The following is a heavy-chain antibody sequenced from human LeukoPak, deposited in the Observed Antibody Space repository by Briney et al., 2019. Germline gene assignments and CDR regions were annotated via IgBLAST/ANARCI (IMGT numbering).Heavy chain of an antibody. V-gene: IGHV4-38-2*02. Sequence: SETLSLTCTISGYSISSGYFWGWFRQPPVKGLEWIGTIYHSGNTNYNPSLKSRLTISVDKSKNQFSLRLSSVTAADTAVYYCARAPALYGTPHAFDIWGRGTMVTVSS. CDR3: ARAPALYGTPHAFDI. D-gene: IGHD2-8*01. CDR2: IYHSGNT. CDR1: GYSISSGYF. J-gene: IGHJ3*02.